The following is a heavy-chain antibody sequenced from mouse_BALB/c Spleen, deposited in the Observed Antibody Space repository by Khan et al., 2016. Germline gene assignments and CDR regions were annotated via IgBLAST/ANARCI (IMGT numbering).Heavy chain of an antibody. Sequence: EVELVESGGGLVQPGGSLRLSCATSGFTFTDYYMSWVRQPPGKALEWLGFIRNKANGYTTEYSASVKGRFTISRDNSQSILYLQMNTLRAEDSATYYCARDGDGYSHWYFDVWGAGTTVTVSS. CDR2: IRNKANGYTT. D-gene: IGHD2-3*01. CDR1: GFTFTDYY. J-gene: IGHJ1*01. CDR3: ARDGDGYSHWYFDV. V-gene: IGHV7-3*02.